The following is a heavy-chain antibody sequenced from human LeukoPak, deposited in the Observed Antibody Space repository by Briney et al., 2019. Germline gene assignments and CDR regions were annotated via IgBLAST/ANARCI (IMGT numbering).Heavy chain of an antibody. V-gene: IGHV3-23*01. CDR1: GFTFSSDA. D-gene: IGHD3-10*01. Sequence: PGGSLRLSCAATGFTFSSDAMSWVRQAPGKGLEWVSGIDESGGSIYYADSVKGRFTISRDNSKNTLDLQMNSLRAEDTAVYYCARDYGSGGSSSYPFDNWSQGTLVTVSP. J-gene: IGHJ4*02. CDR3: ARDYGSGGSSSYPFDN. CDR2: IDESGGSI.